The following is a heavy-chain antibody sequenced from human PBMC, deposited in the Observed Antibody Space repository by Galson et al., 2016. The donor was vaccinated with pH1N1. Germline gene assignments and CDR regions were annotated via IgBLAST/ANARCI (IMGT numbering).Heavy chain of an antibody. V-gene: IGHV4-31*03. CDR3: AIRFFEYLEGLPADAFDI. CDR1: GGSISYYY. J-gene: IGHJ3*02. CDR2: IDYSRIT. Sequence: TLSLTCTVSGGSISYYYWNWNRQHPGKGLEWIGYIDYSRITYYNASLKSRITISVDTSKNQFSLRLSSVTAADTAGYYCAIRFFEYLEGLPADAFDIWGPGTMVTVAS. D-gene: IGHD3-3*01.